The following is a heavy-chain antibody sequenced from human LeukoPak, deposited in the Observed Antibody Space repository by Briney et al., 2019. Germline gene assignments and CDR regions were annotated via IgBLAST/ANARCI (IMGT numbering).Heavy chain of an antibody. CDR3: ARDTLGYDFWSGYKTDAFDI. D-gene: IGHD3-3*01. CDR1: GYTFTSYG. J-gene: IGHJ3*02. CDR2: ISAYNGNT. V-gene: IGHV1-18*01. Sequence: GASVKVSCKASGYTFTSYGISWVRQAPGQGLEWMGWISAYNGNTNYAQKLQGRVTMTTDTSTSTAYMELRSLRSDDTAVYYCARDTLGYDFWSGYKTDAFDIWGQGTMVTVSS.